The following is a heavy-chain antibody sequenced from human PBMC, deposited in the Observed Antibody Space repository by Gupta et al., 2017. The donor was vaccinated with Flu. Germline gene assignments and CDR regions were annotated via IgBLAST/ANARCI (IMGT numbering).Heavy chain of an antibody. CDR1: IISYY. V-gene: IGHV4-59*01. Sequence: IISYYWSWIRQPPGKGLDWIGYISNTGTTNYTPPLKTRVTISVDTSKKQFSLKLRSVTAADTAVYYCARGQSRAADGQIDHWGQGTLVTVSS. J-gene: IGHJ4*02. CDR3: ARGQSRAADGQIDH. CDR2: ISNTGTT. D-gene: IGHD6-13*01.